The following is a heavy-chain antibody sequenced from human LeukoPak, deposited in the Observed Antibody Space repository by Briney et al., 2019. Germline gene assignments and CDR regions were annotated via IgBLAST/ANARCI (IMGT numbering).Heavy chain of an antibody. V-gene: IGHV3-23*01. CDR1: GFTFSSYA. CDR2: IGSSGSYI. D-gene: IGHD6-19*01. CDR3: ERQAGIAVAAYDY. Sequence: GGSLRLSCAASGFTFSSYAMSWVRQAPGKGLEWVSSIGSSGSYIYYADSVKGRFTISRDNSKNTLYLQMNSLRAEDTAVYYCERQAGIAVAAYDYWGQGTLVTVSS. J-gene: IGHJ4*02.